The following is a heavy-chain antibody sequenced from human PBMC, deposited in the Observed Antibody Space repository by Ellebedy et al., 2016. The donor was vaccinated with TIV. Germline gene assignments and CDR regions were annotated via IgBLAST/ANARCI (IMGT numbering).Heavy chain of an antibody. D-gene: IGHD6-19*01. J-gene: IGHJ4*02. V-gene: IGHV3-23*01. Sequence: GESLKISCAASGFTFSNYAMGWVRQAPGKGLEWVSTISTGGATYYEDSVMGRFIIYRDNSKDTVYLQMNSLGGEDTAVYYCAKDSGMSGWIFDYWGQGTLVTVSS. CDR3: AKDSGMSGWIFDY. CDR1: GFTFSNYA. CDR2: ISTGGAT.